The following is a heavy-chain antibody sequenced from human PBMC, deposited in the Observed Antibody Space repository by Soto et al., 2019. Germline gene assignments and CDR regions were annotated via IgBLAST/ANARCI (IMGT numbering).Heavy chain of an antibody. D-gene: IGHD6-19*01. CDR2: ISAYNGNT. V-gene: IGHV1-18*01. CDR3: ARESAVAALDP. Sequence: ASVKVSCKTSGYTFTNFGLSWVRQAPGQGLEWMGWISAYNGNTNYAQKLQGRVTMTTDTSTSTAYMELRSLRSDDTAVYYCARESAVAALDPWGQGTLVTVSS. J-gene: IGHJ5*02. CDR1: GYTFTNFG.